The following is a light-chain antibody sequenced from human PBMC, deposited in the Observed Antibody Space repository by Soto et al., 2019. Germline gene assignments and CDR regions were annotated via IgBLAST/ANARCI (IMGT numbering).Light chain of an antibody. Sequence: QSALTQPPSASGSPGQSVTISCTGTSSDVGGYNYVSWYQQHPGKAPKLMIYDVSSRPSGVPDRFSGSKSGNTASLTVSGLQAEDEADYYFSSYAGTHIVFGTGTKLTVL. J-gene: IGLJ1*01. CDR1: SSDVGGYNY. V-gene: IGLV2-8*01. CDR2: DVS. CDR3: SSYAGTHIV.